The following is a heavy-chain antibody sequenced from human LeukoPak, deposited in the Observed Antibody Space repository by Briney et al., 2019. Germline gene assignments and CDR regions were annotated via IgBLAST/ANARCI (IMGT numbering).Heavy chain of an antibody. Sequence: SETLSLTCAVYGGSFSGYYWSWIRQPPGKGLEWIGEINHSGSTNYNPSLKSRVTISVDTSKNQFSLKLSSVTAADTAVYYCARTLRLIDYWGQGTLVTVSS. CDR1: GGSFSGYY. D-gene: IGHD3-3*01. V-gene: IGHV4-34*01. CDR2: INHSGST. J-gene: IGHJ4*02. CDR3: ARTLRLIDY.